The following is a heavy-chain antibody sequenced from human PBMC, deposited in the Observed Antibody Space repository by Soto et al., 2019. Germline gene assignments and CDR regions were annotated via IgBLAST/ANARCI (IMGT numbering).Heavy chain of an antibody. V-gene: IGHV6-1*01. CDR2: TYYRSRWYN. Sequence: SQTLSLTCAISGDSVSSNSAAWNWIRQSPSRGLEWLGRTYYRSRWYNDYAVSVRSQITVNPDTSKNQFSLQLTSVTPEDTAVYYCAGTTSHQWYYMDVWGKGTTVTVSS. CDR3: AGTTSHQWYYMDV. CDR1: GDSVSSNSAA. D-gene: IGHD1-7*01. J-gene: IGHJ6*03.